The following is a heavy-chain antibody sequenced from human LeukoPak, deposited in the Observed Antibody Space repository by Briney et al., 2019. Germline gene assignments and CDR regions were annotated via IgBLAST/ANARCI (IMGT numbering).Heavy chain of an antibody. D-gene: IGHD6-19*01. CDR2: IHYSGST. CDR3: ARNGGSGWSDY. V-gene: IGHV4-59*08. J-gene: IGHJ4*02. Sequence: SETLSLTCTVSGGSISNYYWSWIRQPPGKGLEWIGDIHYSGSTNDNPSLKSRVTISIDTSKNQFSLNLNSVTAADTAVYYCARNGGSGWSDYWGQGILVTVPS. CDR1: GGSISNYY.